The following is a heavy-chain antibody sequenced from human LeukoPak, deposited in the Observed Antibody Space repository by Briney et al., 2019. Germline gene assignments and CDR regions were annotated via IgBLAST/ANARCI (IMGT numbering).Heavy chain of an antibody. CDR2: IIPIFGTA. D-gene: IGHD3-10*01. Sequence: GGSVKVSCKATVGIYSSYAISGVRQVPGQGLDCMGVIIPIFGTANYARRFQGRVTITADESTTTAYMELSSLRSEDTAVYYCARSRYYYGSATNWFDPWGQGTLVTVSS. V-gene: IGHV1-69*13. CDR1: VGIYSSYA. CDR3: ARSRYYYGSATNWFDP. J-gene: IGHJ5*02.